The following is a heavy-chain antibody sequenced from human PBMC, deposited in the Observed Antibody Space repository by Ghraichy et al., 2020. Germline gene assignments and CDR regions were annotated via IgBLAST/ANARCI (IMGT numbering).Heavy chain of an antibody. V-gene: IGHV3-49*04. CDR3: ARVYYFDTTAYYYVRFFDY. D-gene: IGHD3-22*01. CDR2: IRSRPRGGTT. J-gene: IGHJ4*02. CDR1: GFTFGDYT. Sequence: GGSLRLSCTASGFTFGDYTVTWVRQAPGKGLEWVRFIRSRPRGGTTEYAASVEGRFTISRDDSKGIAFLQMNSLKTEDTAVYYCARVYYFDTTAYYYVRFFDYWGQGTLVTVSS.